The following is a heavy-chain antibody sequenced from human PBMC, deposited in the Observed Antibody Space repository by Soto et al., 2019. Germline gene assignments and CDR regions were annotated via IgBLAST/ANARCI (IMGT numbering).Heavy chain of an antibody. J-gene: IGHJ4*02. CDR1: GRTFSSYT. D-gene: IGHD6-13*01. Sequence: QVQLVQSGAEVKKPGSSVKVSCKASGRTFSSYTISWVRQAPGQGLEWMGRIIPILGTANYAQKFQGRVTITADKSTSTAYMELSSLRSEDTAVYYCARETRSIGLTAAAGTIDYWGQGTLVTVSS. V-gene: IGHV1-69*08. CDR3: ARETRSIGLTAAAGTIDY. CDR2: IIPILGTA.